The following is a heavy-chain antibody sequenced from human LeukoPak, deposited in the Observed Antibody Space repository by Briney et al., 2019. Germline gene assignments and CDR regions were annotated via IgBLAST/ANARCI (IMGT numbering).Heavy chain of an antibody. CDR3: AEDSSMVTTRAPYYYYYLDV. J-gene: IGHJ6*02. V-gene: IGHV1-69*13. D-gene: IGHD4-17*01. Sequence: GASVKVSCKASGGTFTNYAISWVRQAPGQGLEWMGGFIPLLGTPNYAQKFQGRVTITADDSTSTAYMELTSLRSEGTAVYYCAEDSSMVTTRAPYYYYYLDVWGQGTTVTVSS. CDR2: FIPLLGTP. CDR1: GGTFTNYA.